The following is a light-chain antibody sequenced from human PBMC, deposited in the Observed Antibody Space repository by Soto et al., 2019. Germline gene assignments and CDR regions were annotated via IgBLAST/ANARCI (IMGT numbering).Light chain of an antibody. V-gene: IGKV1-39*01. CDR1: QSISDY. CDR2: AAS. CDR3: QQSYSTLLT. J-gene: IGKJ4*01. Sequence: DIQMTQSPSSLSASVGDRVTITCRASQSISDYLNWYQQKPGKAPKLLMYAASSLQSGVPSRFSGSGSGTDFTLTISSLQPEDFATYYCQQSYSTLLTFGGGTKVDIK.